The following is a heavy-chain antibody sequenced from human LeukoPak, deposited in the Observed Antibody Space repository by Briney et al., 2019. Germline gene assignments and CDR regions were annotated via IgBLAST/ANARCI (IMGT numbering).Heavy chain of an antibody. V-gene: IGHV1-3*01. D-gene: IGHD6-13*01. Sequence: ASVNVSCTASAYTFTNYANHWVRQAPGQRLEWMGWINAGNGNTKYSQKIQGRVSITRDTSASTAYMELSSLRSEDTAVYYCSRVGAAAGPYYFDYWGQGTLVTVSS. CDR3: SRVGAAAGPYYFDY. CDR1: AYTFTNYA. CDR2: INAGNGNT. J-gene: IGHJ4*02.